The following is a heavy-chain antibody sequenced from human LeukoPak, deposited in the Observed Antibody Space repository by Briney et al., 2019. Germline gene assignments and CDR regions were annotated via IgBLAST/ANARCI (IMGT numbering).Heavy chain of an antibody. CDR2: INHSGST. V-gene: IGHV4-34*01. D-gene: IGHD1-7*01. J-gene: IGHJ6*03. CDR3: ARGATTTRTTAWQRYYYYYYMDV. Sequence: SETLSLTCTVSGGSISTYYWSWIRQPPGKGLEWIGEINHSGSTNYNPSLKSRVTISVDTSKNQFSLKLSSVTAADTAVYYCARGATTTRTTAWQRYYYYYYMDVWGKGTTVTVSS. CDR1: GGSISTYY.